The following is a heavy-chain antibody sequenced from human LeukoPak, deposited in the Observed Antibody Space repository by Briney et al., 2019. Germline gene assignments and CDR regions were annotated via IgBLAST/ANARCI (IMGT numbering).Heavy chain of an antibody. D-gene: IGHD3-22*01. J-gene: IGHJ4*02. V-gene: IGHV1-2*02. Sequence: ASVKVSCKASGYTFTGYYMHWVRQAPGQGLEWMGWINPNSGGTNYAQKFQGRVTMTRDTSISTAYMELSRLRSDDTAVYYCAREDYYDSSGYQRFEFDYWGQGTLVTVSS. CDR2: INPNSGGT. CDR3: AREDYYDSSGYQRFEFDY. CDR1: GYTFTGYY.